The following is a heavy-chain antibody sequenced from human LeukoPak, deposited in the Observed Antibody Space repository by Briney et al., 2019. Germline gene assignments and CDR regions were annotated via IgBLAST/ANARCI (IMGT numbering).Heavy chain of an antibody. J-gene: IGHJ4*02. D-gene: IGHD3-10*01. CDR3: ARGLVRGVIQDSYYFDY. CDR1: GYTFTAYY. Sequence: SVKVSCKASGYTFTAYYMHWVRQAPGQGLEWMGRIIPIFGTANYAQKFQGRVTITTDESTSTAYMELSSLRSEDTAVYYCARGLVRGVIQDSYYFDYWGQGTLVTVSS. CDR2: IIPIFGTA. V-gene: IGHV1-69*05.